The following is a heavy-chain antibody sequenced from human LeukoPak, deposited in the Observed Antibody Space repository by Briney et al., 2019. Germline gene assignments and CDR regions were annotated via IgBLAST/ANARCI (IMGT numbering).Heavy chain of an antibody. V-gene: IGHV3-23*01. CDR2: ISGSGGST. CDR3: AKEHKYSSSWYYFDY. D-gene: IGHD6-13*01. J-gene: IGHJ4*02. CDR1: GFTFSSYA. Sequence: PGGSLRLSCAASGFTFSSYAMSWVRQAPGKGLEWVSAISGSGGSTYYADSVKGRFTISRDNSKSMLYLQMNSLRAEDTTIYYCAKEHKYSSSWYYFDYWGQGTLVTVSS.